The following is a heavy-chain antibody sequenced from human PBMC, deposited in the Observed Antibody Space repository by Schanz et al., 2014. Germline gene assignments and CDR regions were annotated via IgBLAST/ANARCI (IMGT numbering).Heavy chain of an antibody. CDR3: AKDLWGDCGDGCFNGDFDL. CDR2: VSSRSDEI. J-gene: IGHJ2*01. CDR1: TFTFDHYA. Sequence: EVQLLESGGGLVQPGGSLRLSCSASTFTFDHYAMTWVRQAPGKGLEWVAAVSSRSDEIKYADSVRGRFTISRDNSRRTMYLQMTSLRAEDTAVYYYAKDLWGDCGDGCFNGDFDLWGRGTLVTVSS. D-gene: IGHD2-21*02. V-gene: IGHV3-23*05.